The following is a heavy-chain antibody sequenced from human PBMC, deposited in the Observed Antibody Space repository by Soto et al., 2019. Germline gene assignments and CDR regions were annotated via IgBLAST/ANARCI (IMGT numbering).Heavy chain of an antibody. CDR3: ARTWAGVDY. CDR1: GFTFSNHW. J-gene: IGHJ4*02. Sequence: EVQLVESGGGLVQPGESLRLSCEASGFTFSNHWMHWVRQAPGKGPVWVARIKTDGSTTNYADYVKGRFTDSRDNAKNTLFVHMSSLGGGGTAVYYGARTWAGVDYGGQGTGVTVSS. V-gene: IGHV3-74*01. CDR2: IKTDGSTT. D-gene: IGHD6-19*01.